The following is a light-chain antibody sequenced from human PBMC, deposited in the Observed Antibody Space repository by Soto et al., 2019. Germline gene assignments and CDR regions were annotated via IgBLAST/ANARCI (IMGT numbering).Light chain of an antibody. CDR1: QDISIY. CDR2: DAS. Sequence: DIQMTQSPSSLSASVGDRVTITCQASQDISIYLNWYKQRPGKAPEVLIYDASNLERGVPSRFSGSGSGTDFTLTITGLRPEDVATYYCQQRDTLLTFGGGTTVEL. V-gene: IGKV1-33*01. CDR3: QQRDTLLT. J-gene: IGKJ4*01.